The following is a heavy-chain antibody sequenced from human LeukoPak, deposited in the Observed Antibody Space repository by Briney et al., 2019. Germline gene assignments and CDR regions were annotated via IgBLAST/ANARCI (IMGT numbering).Heavy chain of an antibody. CDR1: GFRITDHH. J-gene: IGHJ4*02. CDR2: SATTKPNSCTT. D-gene: IGHD6-13*01. Sequence: GGSLRLSCAGAGFRITDHHMDWVRQAPGKGLEWIGRSATTKPNSCTTQYAASVRGRFTISRDDSQNSLYLHLNSLKADDTAVYYCVRVLTTRSGWYHFDSWGLGTLVTVSS. V-gene: IGHV3-72*01. CDR3: VRVLTTRSGWYHFDS.